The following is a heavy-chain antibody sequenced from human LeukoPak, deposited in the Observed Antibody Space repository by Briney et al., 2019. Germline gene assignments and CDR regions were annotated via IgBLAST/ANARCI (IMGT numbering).Heavy chain of an antibody. CDR1: GYTFTGYY. J-gene: IGHJ6*03. D-gene: IGHD3-16*01. V-gene: IGHV1-2*06. CDR2: VNPNSGGT. CDR3: ARVWGDYYYMDV. Sequence: ASVKVSCKASGYTFTGYYMHWVRQAPGQGLEWMGRVNPNSGGTNYAQKLQGRVTMTTDTSTSTAYMELRSLRSDDTAVYYCARVWGDYYYMDVWGKGTTVTVSS.